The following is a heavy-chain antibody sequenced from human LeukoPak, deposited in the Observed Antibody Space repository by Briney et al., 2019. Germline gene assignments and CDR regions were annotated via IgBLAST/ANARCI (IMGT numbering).Heavy chain of an antibody. J-gene: IGHJ5*02. CDR3: ARDQRWELPNWFDP. V-gene: IGHV4-34*01. Sequence: SETLSLTCAVYGGSFSGYYWSWIRQPPGKGLEWIGEINHSGSTNYNPSLKSRVTISVDTSKNQFSLKLSSVTAADTAVYYCARDQRWELPNWFDPWGQGTLVTVSS. CDR1: GGSFSGYY. D-gene: IGHD1-26*01. CDR2: INHSGST.